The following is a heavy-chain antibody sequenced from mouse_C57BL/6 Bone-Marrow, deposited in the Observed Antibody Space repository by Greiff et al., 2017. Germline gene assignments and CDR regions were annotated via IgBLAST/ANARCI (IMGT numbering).Heavy chain of an antibody. CDR1: GYTFTSYW. V-gene: IGHV1-69*01. CDR3: ARWCVTTVDSSIDY. CDR2: IDPSDSYT. D-gene: IGHD1-1*01. J-gene: IGHJ2*01. Sequence: VQLQQPGAELVMPGASVKLSCKASGYTFTSYWMHWVKQRPGQGLEWIGEIDPSDSYTNYNQKFKGKSTLTVDKSSSTAYMQLSSLTSEHSAVYYGARWCVTTVDSSIDYWGQGTTLTVSS.